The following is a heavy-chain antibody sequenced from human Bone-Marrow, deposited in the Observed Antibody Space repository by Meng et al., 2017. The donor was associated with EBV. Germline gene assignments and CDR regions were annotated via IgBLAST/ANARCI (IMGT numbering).Heavy chain of an antibody. CDR1: GFTFSSYA. V-gene: IGHV3-23*04. CDR2: ISGSGGST. D-gene: IGHD4-17*01. Sequence: EVQLVESGGGVVQPGGSLRLSCAAAGFTFSSYAMSWVRQAPGKGLEWVSAISGSGGSTYYADSVKGRFTISRDNSKNTLYLQMNSLRAEDTAVYYCAKDLGGMGDYGAWFDPWGQGTLVTVSS. J-gene: IGHJ5*02. CDR3: AKDLGGMGDYGAWFDP.